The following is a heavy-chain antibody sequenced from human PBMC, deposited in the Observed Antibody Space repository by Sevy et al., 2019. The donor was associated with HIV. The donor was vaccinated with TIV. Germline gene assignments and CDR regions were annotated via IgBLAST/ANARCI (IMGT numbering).Heavy chain of an antibody. D-gene: IGHD3-16*01. Sequence: GGSLRLSCAASGFAVSSNYMSWVRQAPGKGLEWVSVIYAGGSTYYADSVKGRFTICRDNSKNTVYLQMNSLRAEDTAVYYCARDHYDSLWGSYWYYFDYWGQGTLVTVSS. CDR3: ARDHYDSLWGSYWYYFDY. CDR1: GFAVSSNY. J-gene: IGHJ4*02. CDR2: IYAGGST. V-gene: IGHV3-53*01.